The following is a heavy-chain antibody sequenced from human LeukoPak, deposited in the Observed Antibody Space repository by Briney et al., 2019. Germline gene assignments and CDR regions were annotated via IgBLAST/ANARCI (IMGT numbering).Heavy chain of an antibody. V-gene: IGHV4-59*01. J-gene: IGHJ4*02. CDR2: IYYSGST. D-gene: IGHD5-18*01. CDR1: GGSISSYY. CDR3: ARDGKDTAMAFDY. Sequence: PSETLSLTCTVSGGSISSYYWSWIRRPPGKGLEWIGYIYYSGSTNYNPSLKSRVTISVDTSKNQFSLKLSSVTAADTAVYYCARDGKDTAMAFDYWGQGTLVTVSS.